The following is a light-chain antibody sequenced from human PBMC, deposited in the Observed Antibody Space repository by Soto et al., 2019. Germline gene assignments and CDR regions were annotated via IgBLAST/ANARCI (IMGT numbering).Light chain of an antibody. CDR3: QQYNRNWT. V-gene: IGKV1-17*01. CDR2: AAS. Sequence: IQMTQSASSLSASVGERVTITFRASQDIRNVLGWFQQKPWKAPKLLISAASFLQSGVPSRFSGSGSGTEFTLTISSLQPDDFATYNFQQYNRNWTFGQGTNVDI. J-gene: IGKJ1*01. CDR1: QDIRNV.